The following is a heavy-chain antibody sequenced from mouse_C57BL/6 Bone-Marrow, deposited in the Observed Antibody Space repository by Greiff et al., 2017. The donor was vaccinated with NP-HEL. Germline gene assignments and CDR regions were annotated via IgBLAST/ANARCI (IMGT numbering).Heavy chain of an antibody. CDR2: IYPGNSDT. CDR3: TRAWIYYGYDFFDY. V-gene: IGHV1-5*01. D-gene: IGHD2-2*01. CDR1: GYTFTSYW. Sequence: VQLQQSGTVLARPGASVKMSCKTSGYTFTSYWMHWVKQRPGQGLEWIGAIYPGNSDTSYNQKFKGKAKLTAVTSASTAYMELSSLTNEDSAVYYCTRAWIYYGYDFFDYWGQGTTLTVSS. J-gene: IGHJ2*01.